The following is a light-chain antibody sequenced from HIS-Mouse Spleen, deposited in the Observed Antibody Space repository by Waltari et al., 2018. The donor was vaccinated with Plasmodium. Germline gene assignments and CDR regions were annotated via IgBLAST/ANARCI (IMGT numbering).Light chain of an antibody. CDR2: AAS. CDR3: QQSYSTPPYT. Sequence: DIQMTHSPSSLSPSVGDRDTIPCRASQSLRSYLNWYQQKPGKAPKLLIYAASSLQSGVASRFSGSGSGTDVTLTISSLQPEDFATYYCQQSYSTPPYTFGQGTKLEI. J-gene: IGKJ2*01. V-gene: IGKV1-39*01. CDR1: QSLRSY.